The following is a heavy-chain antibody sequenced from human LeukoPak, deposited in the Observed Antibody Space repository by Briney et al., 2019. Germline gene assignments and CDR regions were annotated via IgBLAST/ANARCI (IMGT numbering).Heavy chain of an antibody. CDR1: GGSISSSNW. Sequence: PSETLSLTCAVSGGSISSSNWWSWVRQPPGKGLEWIGEIYHSGSTNYNPSLKSRVTISVDRSKNQFSLKLISVTAADTAVYYCARVGEGYSYVGTFDYWGQGTLVTVSS. J-gene: IGHJ4*02. CDR3: ARVGEGYSYVGTFDY. D-gene: IGHD5-18*01. CDR2: IYHSGST. V-gene: IGHV4-4*02.